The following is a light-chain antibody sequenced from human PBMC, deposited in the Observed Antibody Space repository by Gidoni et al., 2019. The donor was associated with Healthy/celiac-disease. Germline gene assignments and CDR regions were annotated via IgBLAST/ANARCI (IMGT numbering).Light chain of an antibody. V-gene: IGKV4-1*01. CDR3: QQYYSTPLT. Sequence: DIVMTQSPVSLAVSLGERATINCKSSQSVSYSSNNKNYLAWYQQKPGQPPKLLIYWASTRESGVPDRFSGSGSGTDFTLTISSLQAEDVAVYYCQQYYSTPLTFGGGTKVEIK. CDR2: WAS. CDR1: QSVSYSSNNKNY. J-gene: IGKJ4*01.